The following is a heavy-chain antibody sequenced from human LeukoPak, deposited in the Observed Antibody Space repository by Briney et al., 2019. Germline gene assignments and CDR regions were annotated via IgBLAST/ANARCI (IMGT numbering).Heavy chain of an antibody. V-gene: IGHV5-51*01. J-gene: IGHJ3*02. CDR2: IYPGDSDT. D-gene: IGHD5-12*01. Sequence: GESLKISCKGSGYSFTSYWIGWVRRMPGKGLEWMGIIYPGDSDTRYSPSFQGQVTISADKSISTAYLQWSSLKASDTAMYYCARSGGLYSGYDYDAFDIWGQGTMVTVSS. CDR1: GYSFTSYW. CDR3: ARSGGLYSGYDYDAFDI.